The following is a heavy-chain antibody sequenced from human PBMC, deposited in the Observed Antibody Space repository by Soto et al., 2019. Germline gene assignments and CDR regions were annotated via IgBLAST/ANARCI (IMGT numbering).Heavy chain of an antibody. CDR1: GGSVSGGSYY. J-gene: IGHJ5*02. CDR3: ARGFLPDIVVVPAAHNWFDP. CDR2: IYYSGST. Sequence: PSETLSLTCTVSGGSVSGGSYYWSWIRQPPGKGLEWIGYIYYSGSTNYNPSLKSRVTISVDTSKNQFSLKLSSVTAADTAVYYCARGFLPDIVVVPAAHNWFDPWGQGTLVTVSS. D-gene: IGHD2-2*01. V-gene: IGHV4-61*01.